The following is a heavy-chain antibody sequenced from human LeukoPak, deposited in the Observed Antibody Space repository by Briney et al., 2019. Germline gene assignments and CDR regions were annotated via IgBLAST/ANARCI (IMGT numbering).Heavy chain of an antibody. CDR2: ISGSGGST. J-gene: IGHJ4*02. CDR1: GFTFSSYA. D-gene: IGHD6-19*01. V-gene: IGHV3-23*01. CDR3: AKSLADSPSFDY. Sequence: GGSLRLSCAASGFTFSSYAMSWVRQAPGKGLEWVSAISGSGGSTYYADSVKGRFTISRDNSKNTLYLQMNGLRAEDTAVYYCAKSLADSPSFDYWGQGTLVTVSS.